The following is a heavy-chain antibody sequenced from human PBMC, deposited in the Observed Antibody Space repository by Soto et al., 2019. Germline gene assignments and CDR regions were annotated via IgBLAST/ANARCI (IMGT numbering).Heavy chain of an antibody. V-gene: IGHV3-30-3*01. CDR3: ARDPFSSAAMVSPPIY. CDR2: ISYDGSNK. CDR1: GFTFSSYA. J-gene: IGHJ4*02. D-gene: IGHD5-18*01. Sequence: QVQLVESGVGVVQPGRSLRLSCAASGFTFSSYAMYWVRQAPGKGLEWVAVISYDGSNKYYADSVKGRFTISRDNSKNTLYLQMNSLRAEDTAVYYCARDPFSSAAMVSPPIYWGQGTLVTVSS.